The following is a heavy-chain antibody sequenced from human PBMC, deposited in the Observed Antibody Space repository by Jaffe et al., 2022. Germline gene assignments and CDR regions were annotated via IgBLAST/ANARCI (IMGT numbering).Heavy chain of an antibody. CDR1: GFTFSSYA. CDR2: ISGSGGST. V-gene: IGHV3-23*01. Sequence: EVQLLESGGGLVQPGGSLRLSCAASGFTFSSYAMSWVRQAPGKGLEWVSAISGSGGSTYYADSVKGRFTISRDNSKNTLYLQMNSLRAEDTAVYYCVTSVFTARGEGYWGQGTLVTVSS. CDR3: VTSVFTARGEGY. D-gene: IGHD3-10*01. J-gene: IGHJ4*02.